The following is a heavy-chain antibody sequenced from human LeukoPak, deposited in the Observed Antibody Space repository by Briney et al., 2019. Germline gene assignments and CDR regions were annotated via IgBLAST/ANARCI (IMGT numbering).Heavy chain of an antibody. CDR3: ASTYYDFWSGRRNWFDP. D-gene: IGHD3-3*01. CDR2: IYYSGST. J-gene: IGHJ5*02. V-gene: IGHV4-39*01. CDR1: GGSISSSSYY. Sequence: EXLSLTCTVSGGSISSSSYYWGWIRQPPGKGLEWIGSIYYSGSTYYNPSLKSQVTISVNTSKNQFSLKLSSVTAADTAVYYCASTYYDFWSGRRNWFDPWGQGTLVTVSS.